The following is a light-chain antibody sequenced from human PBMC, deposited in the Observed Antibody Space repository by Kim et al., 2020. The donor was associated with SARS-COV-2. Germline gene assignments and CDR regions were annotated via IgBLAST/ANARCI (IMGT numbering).Light chain of an antibody. CDR3: APWDDSLNGWV. CDR1: NSNIGSNP. CDR2: SNS. Sequence: QSVLTQPPSASGTPGQRVTISCSGTNSNIGSNPVNWYQQLPGTAPKLLIYSNSQRPSGVPDRFSGSKSGTSASLAISGLQSEDEADYYCAPWDDSLNGWVFGGGTQLTVL. V-gene: IGLV1-44*01. J-gene: IGLJ3*02.